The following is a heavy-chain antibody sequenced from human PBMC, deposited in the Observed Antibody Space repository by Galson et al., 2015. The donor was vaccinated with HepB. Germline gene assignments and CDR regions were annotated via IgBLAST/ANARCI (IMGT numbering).Heavy chain of an antibody. Sequence: SLRLSCAGSGFTFGDYSLNWFRQAPGKGLGWVGFIRNKAYGETTQYAASVKGRFTISRDDSKSIAYLQMDSLKTEDTAVYFCSRGHLFGVIWGQGTLVTVSS. CDR3: SRGHLFGVI. V-gene: IGHV3-49*03. J-gene: IGHJ4*02. CDR1: GFTFGDYS. D-gene: IGHD3-10*02. CDR2: IRNKAYGETT.